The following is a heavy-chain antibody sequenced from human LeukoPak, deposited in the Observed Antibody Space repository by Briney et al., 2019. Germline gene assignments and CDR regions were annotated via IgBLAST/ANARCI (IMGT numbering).Heavy chain of an antibody. D-gene: IGHD2-21*02. CDR3: ARVKGVVTAILDY. CDR1: GGSISSISYY. CDR2: MYHNGST. V-gene: IGHV4-39*07. Sequence: KASETLSLTCTVSGGSISSISYYWGWIRQPPGKGLEWIGSMYHNGSTYYNPSLKSRVTISVDTSKNQFSLKLISVTAADTAVYYCARVKGVVTAILDYWGQGTLVTVSS. J-gene: IGHJ4*02.